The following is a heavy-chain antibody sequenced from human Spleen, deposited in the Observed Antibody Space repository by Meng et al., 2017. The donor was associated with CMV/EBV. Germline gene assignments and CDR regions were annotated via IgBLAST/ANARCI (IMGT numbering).Heavy chain of an antibody. CDR1: GYSISSGYY. D-gene: IGHD6-13*01. Sequence: SETLSLTCTVSGYSISSGYYWGWIRQPPGKGLEWIGSIYHSGSTYYNPSLKSRVTTSVDTSKNQFSLKLSSVTAADTAVYYCARVTEQQLADYWGQGTLVTVSS. CDR2: IYHSGST. CDR3: ARVTEQQLADY. J-gene: IGHJ4*02. V-gene: IGHV4-38-2*02.